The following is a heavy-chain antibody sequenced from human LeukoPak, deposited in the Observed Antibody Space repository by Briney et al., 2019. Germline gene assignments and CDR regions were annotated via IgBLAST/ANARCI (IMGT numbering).Heavy chain of an antibody. CDR3: ASFPYCSGGSRKDY. J-gene: IGHJ4*02. CDR2: IYSGGST. Sequence: GGSLRLSCAASGFTVSSNYMSWVRQAPGKGLEWVSVIYSGGSTYYADSVKGRFTISRDNSKNTLYLQMNSLRAEDTAVYYCASFPYCSGGSRKDYWGQGTLVTVSS. D-gene: IGHD2-15*01. CDR1: GFTVSSNY. V-gene: IGHV3-66*01.